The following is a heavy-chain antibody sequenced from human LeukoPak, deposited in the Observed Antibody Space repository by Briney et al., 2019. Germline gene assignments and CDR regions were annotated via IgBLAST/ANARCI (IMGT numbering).Heavy chain of an antibody. Sequence: SQTLSLTCAISGYSVSSNTAAWYWIRQSPSRGLEWLGRIYYRSRWSYEYAVSVRSRIIINVDTSKNQFSLQLNSVTPEDTAVYYCARDPSDDQGLDYWGQGTLVTVSS. D-gene: IGHD3-16*01. CDR2: IYYRSRWSY. J-gene: IGHJ4*02. V-gene: IGHV6-1*01. CDR1: GYSVSSNTAA. CDR3: ARDPSDDQGLDY.